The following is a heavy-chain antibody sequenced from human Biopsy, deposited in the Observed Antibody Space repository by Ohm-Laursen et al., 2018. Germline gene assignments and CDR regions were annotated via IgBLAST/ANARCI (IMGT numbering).Heavy chain of an antibody. J-gene: IGHJ2*01. CDR3: ARDRGYYSDRTVPGYFDL. D-gene: IGHD3-22*01. V-gene: IGHV4-59*01. CDR1: GDSISTYY. CDR2: VYYTGST. Sequence: GTLSLTCTVSGDSISTYYWSWIRQPPGKGLEWIGYVYYTGSTDYNPSLQSRVTISVDTSKNHFPLRLRSVTPADTAIYYCARDRGYYSDRTVPGYFDLWGRGTLVTVSS.